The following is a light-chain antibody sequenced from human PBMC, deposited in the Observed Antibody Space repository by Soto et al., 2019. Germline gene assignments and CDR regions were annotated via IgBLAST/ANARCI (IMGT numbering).Light chain of an antibody. V-gene: IGKV3-15*01. CDR1: ESVTRN. CDR2: HAS. J-gene: IGKJ5*01. Sequence: EIVLTQSPVILSVSPGETATLSCRASESVTRNLAWYQHMPGQAPRLLVFHASVRATGIPDRFSGSGSGTEFSLTISNLQSEDFAVYCCQQYNDWPPITFGQGTRLEIK. CDR3: QQYNDWPPIT.